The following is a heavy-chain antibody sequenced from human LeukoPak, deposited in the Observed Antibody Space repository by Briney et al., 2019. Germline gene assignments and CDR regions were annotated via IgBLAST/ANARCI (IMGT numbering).Heavy chain of an antibody. CDR2: IYYSGST. CDR1: GGSTSSYY. Sequence: SETLSLTCTVSGGSTSSYYWSWIRQPPGKGLEWIGYIYYSGSTNYNPSLKSRVTISVDTSKNQFSLKLSSVTAADTAVYYCASYCSGGSCYGDFDYWGQGTLVTVSS. V-gene: IGHV4-59*01. CDR3: ASYCSGGSCYGDFDY. J-gene: IGHJ4*02. D-gene: IGHD2-15*01.